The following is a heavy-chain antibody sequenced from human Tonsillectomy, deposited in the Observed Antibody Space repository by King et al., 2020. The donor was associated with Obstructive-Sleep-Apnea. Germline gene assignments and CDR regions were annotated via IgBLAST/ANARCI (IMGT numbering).Heavy chain of an antibody. CDR1: GFTFTSSA. D-gene: IGHD6-19*01. Sequence: QLVQSGPEVKKPGTSVKVSCKASGFTFTSSAVQWVRQARGQRLEWIGWIVVGSGNTNYAQKFQERVTITRDMSTSTAYMELSSLRSEDTAVYYCAADPCIAVAGCPDYWGQGTLVTVSS. CDR3: AADPCIAVAGCPDY. V-gene: IGHV1-58*01. CDR2: IVVGSGNT. J-gene: IGHJ4*02.